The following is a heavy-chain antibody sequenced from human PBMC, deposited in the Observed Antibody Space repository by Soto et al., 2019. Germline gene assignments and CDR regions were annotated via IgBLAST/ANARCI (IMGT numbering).Heavy chain of an antibody. J-gene: IGHJ6*02. CDR2: ISYDGNDK. CDR1: GFTFSSYA. Sequence: QLQLVESGGGVVQPGRSLRLSCAASGFTFSSYAMHWVRQAPGKGLEWVAVISYDGNDKSYADSVKGRFTISRDNSKNTLYVQVNSLRPEDTALYYCARDSGSWLTSYKYGIDVWGQGTTVTVSS. CDR3: ARDSGSWLTSYKYGIDV. V-gene: IGHV3-30-3*01. D-gene: IGHD3-10*01.